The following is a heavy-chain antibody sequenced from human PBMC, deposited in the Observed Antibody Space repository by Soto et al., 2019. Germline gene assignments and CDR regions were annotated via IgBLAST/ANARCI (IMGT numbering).Heavy chain of an antibody. Sequence: EVLLVESGGGLVQPGGSLRLSCAASGFTVSSNYMNWVRQAPGKGLEWVSAIYSGGSTYYADSVKGRFTISRDNSKNTVFFQMNRLRAEDTAVYYCARDSFGANYFDYWGQGTLVTVSS. CDR1: GFTVSSNY. V-gene: IGHV3-66*01. CDR2: IYSGGST. D-gene: IGHD3-10*01. CDR3: ARDSFGANYFDY. J-gene: IGHJ4*02.